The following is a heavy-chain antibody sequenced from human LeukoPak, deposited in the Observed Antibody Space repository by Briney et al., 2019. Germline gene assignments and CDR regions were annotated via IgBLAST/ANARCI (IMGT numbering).Heavy chain of an antibody. CDR3: AKRRRYSGSYSYFDY. D-gene: IGHD1-26*01. Sequence: PGGSLRLSCAASGFTFSSYAMSWVRQAPGKGLEWVSAISGSGGGTYYADSVKGRFTISRDNSKNTLYLQMNSLRAEDTAVYYCAKRRRYSGSYSYFDYWGQGTLVTVSS. CDR1: GFTFSSYA. CDR2: ISGSGGGT. J-gene: IGHJ4*02. V-gene: IGHV3-23*01.